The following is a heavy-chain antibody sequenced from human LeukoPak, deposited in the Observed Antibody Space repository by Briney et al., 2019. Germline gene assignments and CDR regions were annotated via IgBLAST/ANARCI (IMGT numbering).Heavy chain of an antibody. CDR2: IYPGDSDT. Sequence: GESLKIFCKGSGYSFTSYWNGWVRQMPRKSLEWMGIIYPGDSDTRYSPSFQGQVTISADKSISTAYLQWSSLKASDTAMYYCARGTYYYDSSGYFDYFDYWGQGTLVTVSS. CDR3: ARGTYYYDSSGYFDYFDY. V-gene: IGHV5-51*01. J-gene: IGHJ4*02. D-gene: IGHD3-22*01. CDR1: GYSFTSYW.